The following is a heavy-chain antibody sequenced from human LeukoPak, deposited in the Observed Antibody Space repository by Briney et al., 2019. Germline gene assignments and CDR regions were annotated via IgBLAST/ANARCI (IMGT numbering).Heavy chain of an antibody. Sequence: SETLSLTCTVSGGSISNYYWSWIRQPPGKGLEWIGYIYYSGSTNYNPSLKSRVTISVDTSKDQFSLKLSSVTAADTAVYYCARDHSGSYLNWFDPWGQGTLVTVSS. D-gene: IGHD1-26*01. V-gene: IGHV4-59*01. CDR2: IYYSGST. CDR3: ARDHSGSYLNWFDP. J-gene: IGHJ5*02. CDR1: GGSISNYY.